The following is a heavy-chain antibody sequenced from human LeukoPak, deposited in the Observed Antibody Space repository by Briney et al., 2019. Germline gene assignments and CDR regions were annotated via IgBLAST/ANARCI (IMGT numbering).Heavy chain of an antibody. CDR2: ISAYNGNT. Sequence: ASVKVSCKASGYTFTSYGISWVRQAPGQGLEWMGWISAYNGNTNYAQKLQGRVTMTTDTSTSTAYMELSNLRSEDTAVYYCARGVRGVSYYYYYYYMDVWGKGTTVTISS. CDR3: ARGVRGVSYYYYYYYMDV. V-gene: IGHV1-18*01. D-gene: IGHD3-10*01. J-gene: IGHJ6*03. CDR1: GYTFTSYG.